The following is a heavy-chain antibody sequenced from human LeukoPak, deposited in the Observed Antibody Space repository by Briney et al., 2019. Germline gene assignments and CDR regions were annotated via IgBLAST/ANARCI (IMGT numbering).Heavy chain of an antibody. CDR2: ISSYGSST. Sequence: GGSLRLSCAASGFTFSSYWMHWVRQAPGKGLVWVSRISSYGSSTNYADSVKGRFTISRDNAKNTLYLQMNSLSAEDTAVYYCTRVAGPIAWGQGTLVTVSS. J-gene: IGHJ5*02. V-gene: IGHV3-74*01. D-gene: IGHD2-15*01. CDR1: GFTFSSYW. CDR3: TRVAGPIA.